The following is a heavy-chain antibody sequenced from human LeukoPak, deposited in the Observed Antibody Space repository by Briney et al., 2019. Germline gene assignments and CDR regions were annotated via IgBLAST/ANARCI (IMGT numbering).Heavy chain of an antibody. CDR3: ARVLGSSYDY. CDR2: IYYSGSA. CDR1: GGSISGSY. V-gene: IGHV4-59*12. J-gene: IGHJ4*02. D-gene: IGHD4-11*01. Sequence: SETLFLTCTVSGGSISGSYWSWIRQSPGKGLEWIGYIYYSGSAKYNPSLKSRVTISVDTSKNQFSLKLSSVTAADTAVYYCARVLGSSYDYWGQGTLVTVSS.